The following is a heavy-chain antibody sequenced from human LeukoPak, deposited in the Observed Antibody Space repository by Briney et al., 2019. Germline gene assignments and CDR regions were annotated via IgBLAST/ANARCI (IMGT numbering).Heavy chain of an antibody. D-gene: IGHD1-1*01. Sequence: GGSLRLSCAASGFTFSSYSMNWVRQAPGKGLEWVSSISSSSSYIYYADSVKGRFTISRDNAKNSLYLQMNSQRAEDTAVYYCARGLERTYYYYGMDVWGQGTTVTVSS. J-gene: IGHJ6*02. CDR1: GFTFSSYS. CDR2: ISSSSSYI. CDR3: ARGLERTYYYYGMDV. V-gene: IGHV3-21*01.